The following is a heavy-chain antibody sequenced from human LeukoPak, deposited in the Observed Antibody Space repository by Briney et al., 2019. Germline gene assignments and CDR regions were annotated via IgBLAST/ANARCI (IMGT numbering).Heavy chain of an antibody. V-gene: IGHV4-39*07. CDR3: ARGGNSWYADY. CDR1: GDSISSRSYY. D-gene: IGHD6-13*01. J-gene: IGHJ4*02. Sequence: PSETLSLTCIVSGDSISSRSYYWAWVRQPPGKGLEWIGSIYYSGTTYYNPSLRSRVTISVGTSKNHFSLTVTSVTAADTAVYYCARGGNSWYADYWGPGTLVTVSS. CDR2: IYYSGTT.